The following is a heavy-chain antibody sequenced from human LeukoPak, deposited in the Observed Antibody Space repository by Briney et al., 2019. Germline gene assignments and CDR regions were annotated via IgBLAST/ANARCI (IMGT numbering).Heavy chain of an antibody. CDR1: GFTFSSYS. D-gene: IGHD4-17*01. CDR3: ARQRAGFTVTTSDY. CDR2: ISGSGSTI. J-gene: IGHJ4*02. Sequence: GGSLRLSCAASGFTFSSYSMNSVRQAPGKGLEWISYISGSGSTIYFADSVKGRFTISRDNAKNSLHLQMNSLRAEDTAVYYCARQRAGFTVTTSDYWGQGTLVTVSS. V-gene: IGHV3-48*01.